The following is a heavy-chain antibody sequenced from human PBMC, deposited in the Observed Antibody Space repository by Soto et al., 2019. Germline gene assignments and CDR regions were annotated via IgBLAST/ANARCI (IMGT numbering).Heavy chain of an antibody. V-gene: IGHV4-39*02. J-gene: IGHJ4*02. CDR3: AREYERITIFGVVTPFDY. CDR1: GGSISSSSYY. Sequence: PSETLSLTCTVSGGSISSSSYYWGWIRQPPGKGLEWIGSIYYSGSTYYNPSLKSRVTISVDTSKNQISLKLSSVTAADTALYYCAREYERITIFGVVTPFDYWGQGTLVTVSS. CDR2: IYYSGST. D-gene: IGHD3-3*01.